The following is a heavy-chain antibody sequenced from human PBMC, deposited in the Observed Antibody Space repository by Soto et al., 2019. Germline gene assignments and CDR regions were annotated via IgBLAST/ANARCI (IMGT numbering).Heavy chain of an antibody. V-gene: IGHV4-61*08. CDR2: IYYSGST. Sequence: SETLSLTCTVSGGSISSGGYYWSWIRQHPGKGLEWIGYIYYSGSTNYNPSLKSRVTISVDTSKNQFSLKLSSVTAADTAVYYCARTPLQYPDYYYYMDVWGKGTTVTVSS. D-gene: IGHD2-2*02. J-gene: IGHJ6*03. CDR3: ARTPLQYPDYYYYMDV. CDR1: GGSISSGGYY.